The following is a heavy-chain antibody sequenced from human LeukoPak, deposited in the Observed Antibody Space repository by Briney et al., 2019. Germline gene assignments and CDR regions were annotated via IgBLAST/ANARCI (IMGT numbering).Heavy chain of an antibody. CDR3: ARGLQPRVVGTSCFDY. J-gene: IGHJ4*02. CDR2: IKQDGSEK. Sequence: GGSLRLSCAASGFTLSSYWMSWVRQAPGKGLEWVANIKQDGSEKYYVDSVKGRFTISRDNAKNSLYLQMNSLRAEDTAVYYCARGLQPRVVGTSCFDYWGQGTLVTVSS. V-gene: IGHV3-7*01. CDR1: GFTLSSYW. D-gene: IGHD2-2*01.